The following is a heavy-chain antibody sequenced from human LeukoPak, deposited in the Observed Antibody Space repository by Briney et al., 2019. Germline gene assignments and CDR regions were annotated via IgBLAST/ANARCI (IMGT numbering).Heavy chain of an antibody. J-gene: IGHJ4*02. Sequence: ASVKVSCKASAYTFTAYHMHWVRQAPGQGLEWMGWINPNSGGTNYAQKFQGRVTMTRDTSISTAYMELSRLKSDDTAFYYCAKYYYDSYEGYYFDYWGQGTLVTVSS. CDR2: INPNSGGT. CDR3: AKYYYDSYEGYYFDY. V-gene: IGHV1-2*02. CDR1: AYTFTAYH. D-gene: IGHD3-22*01.